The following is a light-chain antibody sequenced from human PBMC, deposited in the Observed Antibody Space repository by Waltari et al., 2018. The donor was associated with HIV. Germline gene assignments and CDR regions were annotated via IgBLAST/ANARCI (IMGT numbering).Light chain of an antibody. Sequence: SYELTQSPSVSVSPGQTARITCSGDALPKQYSYWYQQKPGQAPVLGMYKDSERPSVIPERFSGSSSGTTVTLTISGVRAEDEADYYCQSADSSGTDVLFGGGTKLTVL. CDR3: QSADSSGTDVL. CDR1: ALPKQY. J-gene: IGLJ2*01. CDR2: KDS. V-gene: IGLV3-25*03.